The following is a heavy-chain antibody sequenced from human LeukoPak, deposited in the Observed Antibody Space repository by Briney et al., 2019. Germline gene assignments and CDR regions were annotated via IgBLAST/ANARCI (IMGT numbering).Heavy chain of an antibody. V-gene: IGHV4-39*01. CDR1: RGSISSSSYY. D-gene: IGHD6-19*01. CDR2: IYYSGST. CDR3: VYSSGWYYFDY. J-gene: IGHJ4*02. Sequence: PSETLSHTCTVSRGSISSSSYYWGWIRQPPGKGLEWIGSIYYSGSTYYNPSLKSRVTISVDTSKNQFSLKLSSVTAADTAVYYCVYSSGWYYFDYWGQGTLVTVSS.